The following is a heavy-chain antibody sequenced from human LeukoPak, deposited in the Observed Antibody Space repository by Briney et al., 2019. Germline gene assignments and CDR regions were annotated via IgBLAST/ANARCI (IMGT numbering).Heavy chain of an antibody. CDR3: ATNTGTVFDY. D-gene: IGHD7-27*01. J-gene: IGHJ4*02. Sequence: SETLSLTCTVSGGSISSYYWSWIRQPPGKGLEWIGYIYYSGSTSYNPSLKSRVTISVDTSKKQFSLKLSSVTAADTAAYYCATNTGTVFDYWGQGILVTVSS. V-gene: IGHV4-59*01. CDR2: IYYSGST. CDR1: GGSISSYY.